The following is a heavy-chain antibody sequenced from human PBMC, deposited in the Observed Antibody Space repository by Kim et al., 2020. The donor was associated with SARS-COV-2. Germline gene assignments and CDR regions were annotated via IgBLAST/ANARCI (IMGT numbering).Heavy chain of an antibody. CDR3: ARGGYSGYDYGYFDY. J-gene: IGHJ4*02. Sequence: SVEGRITISRDNTKNSRYLRMNSLRAEDTAVYYCARGGYSGYDYGYFDYWGQGTLVTVSS. D-gene: IGHD5-12*01. V-gene: IGHV3-21*01.